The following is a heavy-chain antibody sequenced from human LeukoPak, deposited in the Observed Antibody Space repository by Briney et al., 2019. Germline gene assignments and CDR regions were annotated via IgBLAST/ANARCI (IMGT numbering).Heavy chain of an antibody. J-gene: IGHJ4*02. CDR1: GFTFDDYA. CDR2: ISPTGGST. V-gene: IGHV3-64D*06. Sequence: GRSLRLSCAASGFTFDDYAMHWVRQAPGKGLQYVSAISPTGGSTYYADSVKGRFSISRDNSKNTLYLQMSSLRPEDTAVYYCVPKGTEGYWGQGTLVTVSS. CDR3: VPKGTEGY.